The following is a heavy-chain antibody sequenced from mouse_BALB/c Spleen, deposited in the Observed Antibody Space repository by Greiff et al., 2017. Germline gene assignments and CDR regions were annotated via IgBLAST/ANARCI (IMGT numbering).Heavy chain of an antibody. V-gene: IGHV5-6-4*01. J-gene: IGHJ1*01. CDR3: TRDYGSSYDWYFDV. CDR2: ISSGGSYT. Sequence: EVKLMESGGGLVKPGGSLKLSCAASGFTFSSYTMSWVRQTPEKRLEWVATISSGGSYTYYPDSVKGRFTISRDNAKNTLYLQMSSLKSEDTAMYYCTRDYGSSYDWYFDVWGAGTTVTVSS. D-gene: IGHD1-1*01. CDR1: GFTFSSYT.